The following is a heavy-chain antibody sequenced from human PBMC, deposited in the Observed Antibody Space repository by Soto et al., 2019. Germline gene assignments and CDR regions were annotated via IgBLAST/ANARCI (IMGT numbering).Heavy chain of an antibody. CDR2: IYWDDDK. CDR1: GFSLSTSGVG. V-gene: IGHV2-5*02. CDR3: AHRHPTRYYFDY. J-gene: IGHJ4*02. Sequence: QITLKESGPTLVKPTQTLTLTCTFSGFSLSTSGVGVGWIRQPPGKALEWLALIYWDDDKRYSPSLKSRLTIXKXXSKNQVVLTMTNMDPVDTATYYCAHRHPTRYYFDYWGQGTLVTVSS.